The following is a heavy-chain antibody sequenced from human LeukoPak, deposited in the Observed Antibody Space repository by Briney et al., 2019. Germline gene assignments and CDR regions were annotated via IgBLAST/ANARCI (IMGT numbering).Heavy chain of an antibody. V-gene: IGHV4-38-2*02. CDR1: GYSISSGYY. Sequence: PSETLSLTCTVSGYSISSGYYWGWIRQPPGKGLEWIGSIYHSGSTYYNPSLKSRVTISVDTSKNQFSLKLSSVTAADTAVYYCARDENSYSPAPTYYMDVWGKGTTVTVSS. CDR3: ARDENSYSPAPTYYMDV. D-gene: IGHD5-18*01. CDR2: IYHSGST. J-gene: IGHJ6*03.